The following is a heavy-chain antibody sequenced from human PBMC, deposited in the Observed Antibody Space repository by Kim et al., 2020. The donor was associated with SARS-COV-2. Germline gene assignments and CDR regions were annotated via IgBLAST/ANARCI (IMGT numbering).Heavy chain of an antibody. Sequence: GGSLRLSCAASGFTFSNYGMHWVRQAPGKGLEWVAVVSYDGSDKYYADSVKGRFTISRDNSKNTLYLQMNSLRAEDTAVFYCAKGGRYDNTGPFDYWGQGTLVTVSS. CDR3: AKGGRYDNTGPFDY. CDR1: GFTFSNYG. D-gene: IGHD3-22*01. CDR2: VSYDGSDK. V-gene: IGHV3-30*18. J-gene: IGHJ4*02.